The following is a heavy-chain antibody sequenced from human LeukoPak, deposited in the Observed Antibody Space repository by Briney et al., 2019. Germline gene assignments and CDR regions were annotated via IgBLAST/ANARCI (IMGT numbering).Heavy chain of an antibody. V-gene: IGHV1-8*01. D-gene: IGHD3-22*01. CDR3: ARDYDSSYFDI. CDR2: MNPNSGNT. CDR1: GYTFTSYD. J-gene: IGHJ3*02. Sequence: ASVKVSCKASGYTFTSYDINWVRQATGQGLEWMGWMNPNSGNTGYAQKFRGRVTMTRNTSISTAYMELSSLRSEDTAVYYCARDYDSSYFDIWGQGTMVTVSS.